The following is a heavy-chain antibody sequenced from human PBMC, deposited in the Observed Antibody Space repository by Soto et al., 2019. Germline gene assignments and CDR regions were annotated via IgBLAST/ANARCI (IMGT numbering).Heavy chain of an antibody. CDR3: ARVVLTGTTWVPGFGSYYYDMDV. Sequence: ASVKVSCKASGYTSTSYGISWVRQAPGQGLEWMGWISAYNGNTNYAQKLQGRVTMTTDTSTSTAYMELRSLRSDDTAVYYCARVVLTGTTWVPGFGSYYYDMDVWCKGATVTVSS. J-gene: IGHJ6*03. V-gene: IGHV1-18*01. CDR2: ISAYNGNT. D-gene: IGHD1-7*01. CDR1: GYTSTSYG.